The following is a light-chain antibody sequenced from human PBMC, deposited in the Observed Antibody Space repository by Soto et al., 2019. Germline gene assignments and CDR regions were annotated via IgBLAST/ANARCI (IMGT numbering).Light chain of an antibody. CDR3: CSYAGSTPYV. J-gene: IGLJ1*01. CDR1: SSDVGSYNL. CDR2: EVS. Sequence: QSALTQPASVSGSPGQSITISCTGTSSDVGSYNLVSWYQQYPGKAYKLMIYEVSKRPSGVSNRFSGSKSGNTASLTISGLQAEDEADYYCCSYAGSTPYVFGTGTKVTVL. V-gene: IGLV2-23*02.